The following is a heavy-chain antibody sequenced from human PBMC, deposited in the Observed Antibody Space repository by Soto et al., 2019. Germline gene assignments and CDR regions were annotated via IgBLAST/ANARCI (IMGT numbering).Heavy chain of an antibody. V-gene: IGHV4-31*03. Sequence: QVRLEGSGPGLVKPSETLSLICSVSGGSVNNANYLWNWIRHHPENGLEWIGYIYYSGSTRYNPSFKTRAALSIDTSKNQFSLRLNSVTVADTAVYLCARDADYGGSRGGMDVWGRGTTVTVSS. J-gene: IGHJ6*02. CDR2: IYYSGST. D-gene: IGHD4-17*01. CDR1: GGSVNNANYL. CDR3: ARDADYGGSRGGMDV.